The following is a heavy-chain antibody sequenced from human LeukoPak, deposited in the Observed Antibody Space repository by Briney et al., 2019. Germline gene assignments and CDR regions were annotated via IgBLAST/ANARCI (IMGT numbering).Heavy chain of an antibody. CDR2: IKTKTDGGTT. Sequence: PGGSLRLSCAASGFTFSNAWMSWVCQAPGKGLEWIGRIKTKTDGGTTDYAAPVKGRFTISRDDSKNTLYLHMSSLKTEDTAVYYCTALWGFAFDIWGQGTLVTVFS. D-gene: IGHD7-27*01. CDR3: TALWGFAFDI. J-gene: IGHJ3*02. CDR1: GFTFSNAW. V-gene: IGHV3-15*01.